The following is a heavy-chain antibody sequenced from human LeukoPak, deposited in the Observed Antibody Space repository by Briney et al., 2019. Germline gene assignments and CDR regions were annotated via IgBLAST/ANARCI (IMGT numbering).Heavy chain of an antibody. CDR3: ARGGRGYSYEYYYYYGMDV. V-gene: IGHV3-7*04. CDR1: GFTFSSYW. D-gene: IGHD5-18*01. Sequence: GGSLRLSCAASGFTFSSYWMSWVRQAPGKGLEWVANIKQDGSETYYADSVKGRFTISRDNSKNSLYLQMNSLRAEDTGVYYCARGGRGYSYEYYYYYGMDVWGQGTTVTVSS. CDR2: IKQDGSET. J-gene: IGHJ6*02.